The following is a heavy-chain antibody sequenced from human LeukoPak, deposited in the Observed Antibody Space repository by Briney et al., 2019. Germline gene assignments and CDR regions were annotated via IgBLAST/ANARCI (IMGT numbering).Heavy chain of an antibody. CDR3: ARRITILGAKGFFDV. Sequence: ETLSLTCTVSGGSISSLYCGWIRPPAGKRLEWIGYIYHSGSTIYNPSLKSRVTMSVDTSKNPFSLKLTSVTGADTGMYCYARRITILGAKGFFDVWGQGTMVTVSS. CDR2: IYHSGST. CDR1: GGSISSLY. D-gene: IGHD1-20*01. J-gene: IGHJ3*01. V-gene: IGHV4-59*08.